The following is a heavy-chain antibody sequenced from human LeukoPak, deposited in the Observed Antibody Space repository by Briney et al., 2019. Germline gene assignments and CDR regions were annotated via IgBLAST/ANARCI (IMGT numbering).Heavy chain of an antibody. J-gene: IGHJ6*02. Sequence: SVKVSCKASGGTFSSYAISWVRQAPGQGLEWMGRIIPILGIANYAQKFQGRVKITADKSTSTAYMELSSLRSEDTAVYYCAHITMVRGVDYGMDVWGQGTTVTVSS. CDR1: GGTFSSYA. V-gene: IGHV1-69*04. CDR2: IIPILGIA. D-gene: IGHD3-10*01. CDR3: AHITMVRGVDYGMDV.